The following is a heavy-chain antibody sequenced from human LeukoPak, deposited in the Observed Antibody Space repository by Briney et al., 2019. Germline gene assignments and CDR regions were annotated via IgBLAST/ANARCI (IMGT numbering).Heavy chain of an antibody. CDR2: ISGSGGST. D-gene: IGHD2-2*01. CDR1: GFTFSSYA. CDR3: AELPCLRSTSCYFFDY. Sequence: GGSLRLSCAASGFTFSSYAMSWVRQAPGKGLEWVSAISGSGGSTYDADSVKGGFTISRDNSKNTLYLQMNSLRAEDTAVYYCAELPCLRSTSCYFFDYWGQGTLVTVSS. J-gene: IGHJ4*02. V-gene: IGHV3-23*01.